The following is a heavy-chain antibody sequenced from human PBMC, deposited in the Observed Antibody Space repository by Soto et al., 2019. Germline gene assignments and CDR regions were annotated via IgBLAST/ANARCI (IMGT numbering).Heavy chain of an antibody. Sequence: EVQLLESGGGLVQPGGSLRLSCAASGFTFSSYTMSWVRQGPGKGLEWVSGISSSGGSTVYAASVKCRFTSSRDNFKNTLYLQMNSLRAEDTAVYYCAKGWGDYWGQGTPVTVSS. V-gene: IGHV3-23*01. CDR1: GFTFSSYT. CDR3: AKGWGDY. D-gene: IGHD7-27*01. CDR2: ISSSGGST. J-gene: IGHJ4*02.